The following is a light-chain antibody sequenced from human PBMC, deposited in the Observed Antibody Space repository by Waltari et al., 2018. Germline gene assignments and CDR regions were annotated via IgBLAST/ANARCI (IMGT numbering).Light chain of an antibody. CDR3: ISFTNTKTLV. V-gene: IGLV2-14*01. Sequence: QSALTQPASVSGSPGQSITISCTATSSDVGGFNSSSWYQQHPGTAPKLIIYEVSNRPSGISPRFSGSKSGNTASLTISGLQAEDEADYYCISFTNTKTLVFGGGTKLTVL. CDR2: EVS. CDR1: SSDVGGFNS. J-gene: IGLJ2*01.